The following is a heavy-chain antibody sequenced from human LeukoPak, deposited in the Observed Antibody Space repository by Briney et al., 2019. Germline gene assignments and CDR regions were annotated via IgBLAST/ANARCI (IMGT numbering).Heavy chain of an antibody. V-gene: IGHV1-18*01. Sequence: ASVKVSCKASGYTSTSYGISWVRQAPGQGLEWMGWISAYNGNTNYAQKLQGRVTMTTDTSTSTAYMELRSLRSDDTAVYYCARDAPLGSYYYSSRYWFDPWGQGTLVTVSS. CDR3: ARDAPLGSYYYSSRYWFDP. CDR1: GYTSTSYG. J-gene: IGHJ5*02. CDR2: ISAYNGNT. D-gene: IGHD1-26*01.